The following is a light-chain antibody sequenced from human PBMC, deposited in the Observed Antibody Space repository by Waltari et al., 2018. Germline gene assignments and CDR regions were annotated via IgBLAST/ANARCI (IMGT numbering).Light chain of an antibody. Sequence: QSVLTQPPSVSGAPGQRVTISCTGSSLNIRAGSDVQWYQQLPGTAPKLLIYGNSNRPSGVPDRFSGSKSGTSASLAITGLQAEDEADYYCQSYDSSLSGWVFGGGTKLTVL. CDR1: SLNIRAGSD. J-gene: IGLJ3*02. CDR3: QSYDSSLSGWV. V-gene: IGLV1-40*01. CDR2: GNS.